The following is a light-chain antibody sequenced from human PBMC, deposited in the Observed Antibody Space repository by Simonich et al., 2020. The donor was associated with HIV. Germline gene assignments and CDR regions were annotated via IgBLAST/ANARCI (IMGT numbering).Light chain of an antibody. J-gene: IGKJ2*01. CDR1: QSILYRAKNKNY. V-gene: IGKV4-1*01. CDR3: QQYYSTPPT. CDR2: WAS. Sequence: DIVMTQSQDSLAVSLGERATINCKSSQSILYRAKNKNYLAWYQQKPGQPPKLLIYWASTRESGVPDRFSGSGSGTDFTLTISSLQAEDVAVYYCQQYYSTPPTFGQGTKLEIK.